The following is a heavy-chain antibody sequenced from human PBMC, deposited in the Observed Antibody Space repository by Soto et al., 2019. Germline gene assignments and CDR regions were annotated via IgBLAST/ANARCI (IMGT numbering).Heavy chain of an antibody. CDR1: GFTFSSYW. CDR2: INSDGSST. Sequence: EVQLVESGGGLVQPGGSLRLSCAASGFTFSSYWMHWVRQAPGKGLVWVSRINSDGSSTNYAGSVKGRFTISRDNAKNTVYLQMNRLRAEYTAVYYWARDPAWCGAFDPWGQGTLVTVSS. V-gene: IGHV3-74*01. J-gene: IGHJ5*02. CDR3: ARDPAWCGAFDP. D-gene: IGHD3-10*01.